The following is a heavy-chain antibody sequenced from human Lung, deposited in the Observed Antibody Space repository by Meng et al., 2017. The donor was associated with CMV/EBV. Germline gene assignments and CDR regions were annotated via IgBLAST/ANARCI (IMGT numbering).Heavy chain of an antibody. CDR3: ARESQIGFDY. V-gene: IGHV3-30-3*01. D-gene: IGHD3-22*01. CDR1: GFTFSSYA. J-gene: IGHJ4*02. Sequence: SCAASGFTFSSYAMHWVRQAPGKGVEWVAGISYDGSNKYYADSVKGRFTISRDNSKNTLYLQMNSLRAEDTAVYYCARESQIGFDYWGQGTLVTVSS. CDR2: ISYDGSNK.